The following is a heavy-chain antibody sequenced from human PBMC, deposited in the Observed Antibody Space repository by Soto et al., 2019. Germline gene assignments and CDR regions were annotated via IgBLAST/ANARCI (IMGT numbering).Heavy chain of an antibody. CDR3: ARAAATGTFIFDY. D-gene: IGHD6-13*01. J-gene: IGHJ4*02. CDR1: GGSISSGGYY. CDR2: IYYSGTT. Sequence: QVQLQESGPGLVKPSQTLSLTCTVSGGSISSGGYYWSWIRQHPGKGLEWIGYIYYSGTTYYNPSLKRRVTISLDTSKNQFSLKLSSVTAADTAVYYCARAAATGTFIFDYWGQGTLVTVSS. V-gene: IGHV4-31*03.